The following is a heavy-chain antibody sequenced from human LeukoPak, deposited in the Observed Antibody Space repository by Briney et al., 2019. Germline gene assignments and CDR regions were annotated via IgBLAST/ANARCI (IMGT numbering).Heavy chain of an antibody. CDR3: ARDWGLRIYENCSSTSCPPDAFDI. Sequence: GASVKVSCKASGYTFTNYGITWVRQAPGQGLEWMGWINPNSGGTNYAQKFQGRVTMTRDMSISTAYMELSRLRSDDTAVYYCARDWGLRIYENCSSTSCPPDAFDIWGQGTMVTVSS. J-gene: IGHJ3*02. CDR1: GYTFTNYG. D-gene: IGHD2-2*01. CDR2: INPNSGGT. V-gene: IGHV1-2*02.